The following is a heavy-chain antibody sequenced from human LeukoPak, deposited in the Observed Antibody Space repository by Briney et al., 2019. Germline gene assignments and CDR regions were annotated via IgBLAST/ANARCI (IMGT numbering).Heavy chain of an antibody. CDR3: ARDYSSSWYGWFDP. J-gene: IGHJ5*02. CDR1: GYTFTGYY. V-gene: IGHV1-2*06. D-gene: IGHD6-13*01. CDR2: INPNSGGT. Sequence: ASVKVSCKASGYTFTGYYMHWVRQAPGQGVEWMGRINPNSGGTNYAQKFQGRVTMTRDTSISTAYIELSRLRSDDTAVYYCARDYSSSWYGWFDPWGQGTLVTVS.